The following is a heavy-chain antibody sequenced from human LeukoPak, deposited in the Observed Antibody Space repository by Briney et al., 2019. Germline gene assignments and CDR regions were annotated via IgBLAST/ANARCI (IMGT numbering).Heavy chain of an antibody. Sequence: GGSLRLSCAASGFTFDDYSMHWVRQAPGNGLEWVSGLNRNSGSAGYADSVKGRFTISRDSAKNSLYLQMNSLRTEDTALYYCAKDRTYSAYAALDYWGQGTLVTVSS. V-gene: IGHV3-9*01. CDR2: LNRNSGSA. D-gene: IGHD5-12*01. J-gene: IGHJ4*02. CDR1: GFTFDDYS. CDR3: AKDRTYSAYAALDY.